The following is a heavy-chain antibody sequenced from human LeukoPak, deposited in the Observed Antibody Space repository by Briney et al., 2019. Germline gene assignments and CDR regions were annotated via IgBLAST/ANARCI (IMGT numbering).Heavy chain of an antibody. CDR1: GVSISSSRYY. D-gene: IGHD3-10*01. CDR2: IYYSGST. Sequence: SETLSLTCTVSGVSISSSRYYWGWIRQPPGKGLEWIGSIYYSGSTNYNPSLKSRVTISVDTSKNQFSLKLSSVTAADTAVYYCARGRQYYGSGLPYYYYYYGMDVWGQGTTVTVSS. CDR3: ARGRQYYGSGLPYYYYYYGMDV. V-gene: IGHV4-39*07. J-gene: IGHJ6*02.